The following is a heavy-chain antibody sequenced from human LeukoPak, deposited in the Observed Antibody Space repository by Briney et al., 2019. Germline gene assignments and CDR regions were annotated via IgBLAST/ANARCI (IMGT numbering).Heavy chain of an antibody. D-gene: IGHD2-15*01. CDR2: INPDGSRR. CDR3: ARDLRGTRDY. V-gene: IGHV3-74*01. J-gene: IGHJ4*02. CDR1: GFTFSTYW. Sequence: GASLRLSCAASGFTFSTYWVHWVRQAPGKGLVWVSRINPDGSRRDYADFVKGRFTISRDKAKNTLYLQMNSLRAEDTAVYFCARDLRGTRDYWGQGTLVTVSA.